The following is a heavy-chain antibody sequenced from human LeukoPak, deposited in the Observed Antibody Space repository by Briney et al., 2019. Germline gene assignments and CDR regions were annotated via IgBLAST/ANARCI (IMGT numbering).Heavy chain of an antibody. CDR1: DYTFTSYG. Sequence: ASVKVSCKASDYTFTSYGISWVRQAPGQGREWMGWINTYNGNTNYAQKLQGRVTLTTDTSTSAAYMELRSLRSDDTAVYYCARSSPSYSSGWYEDAFDIWGQGTMVTVSS. V-gene: IGHV1-18*01. CDR3: ARSSPSYSSGWYEDAFDI. J-gene: IGHJ3*02. D-gene: IGHD6-19*01. CDR2: INTYNGNT.